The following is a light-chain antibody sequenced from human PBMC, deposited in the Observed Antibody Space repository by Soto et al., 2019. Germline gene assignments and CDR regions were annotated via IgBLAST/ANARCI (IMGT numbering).Light chain of an antibody. CDR2: KAS. CDR1: QTISSW. J-gene: IGKJ1*01. V-gene: IGKV1-5*03. Sequence: DIQMTQSPSTLSGSVGDRVTITCRASQTISSWLAWYQQKPGKAPKLLIYKASTLKSGVPPRFSGSGSGTEFTLTISSLQPDDFATYYCQHYKMYSPWTFGQGTKVDIK. CDR3: QHYKMYSPWT.